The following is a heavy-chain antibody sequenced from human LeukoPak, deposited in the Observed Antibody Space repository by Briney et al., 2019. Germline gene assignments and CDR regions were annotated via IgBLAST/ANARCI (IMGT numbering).Heavy chain of an antibody. Sequence: GESLRISCKASGYSFSSSWIGWVRQMPGKGLEWMGIIYPGDSNAGYSPSFQGQVTISADKSISTAYLQWSSLKVSDTAMYYCAKTTANWFDPWGQGTLVTVSS. J-gene: IGHJ5*02. CDR1: GYSFSSSW. CDR3: AKTTANWFDP. CDR2: IYPGDSNA. V-gene: IGHV5-51*01. D-gene: IGHD1/OR15-1a*01.